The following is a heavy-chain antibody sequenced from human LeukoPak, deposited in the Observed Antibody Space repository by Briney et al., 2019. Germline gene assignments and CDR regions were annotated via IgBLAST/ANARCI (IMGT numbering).Heavy chain of an antibody. CDR1: GGSISSSSYY. J-gene: IGHJ5*02. CDR3: ARVPRSTKRFDP. CDR2: IYYSGST. V-gene: IGHV4-61*05. Sequence: SETLSLTCTVSGGSISSSSYYWGWIRQPPGKGLEWIGYIYYSGSTNYNPSLKSRVTISVDTSKNQFSLKLSSVTAADTAVYYCARVPRSTKRFDPWGQGTLVTVSS.